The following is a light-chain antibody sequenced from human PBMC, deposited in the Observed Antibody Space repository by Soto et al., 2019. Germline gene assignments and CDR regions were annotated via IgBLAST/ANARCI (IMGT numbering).Light chain of an antibody. Sequence: EIVMTQSPATLSVSPGERATLSGRSSQSVRSNLAWYQQKPGQAPRLLIYGASTRATGIPATFSGSGSGTQFTLTISSLQSEDFAVYYCQQYNNWPAITVGPGTRLEIK. CDR3: QQYNNWPAIT. CDR1: QSVRSN. J-gene: IGKJ5*01. CDR2: GAS. V-gene: IGKV3D-15*01.